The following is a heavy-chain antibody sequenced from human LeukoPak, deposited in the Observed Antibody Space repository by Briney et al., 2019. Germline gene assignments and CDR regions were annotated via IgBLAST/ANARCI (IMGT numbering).Heavy chain of an antibody. J-gene: IGHJ4*02. D-gene: IGHD5-12*01. Sequence: PSETLSLTCAVYGGSFSGYYWSWIRQPPGKGREWIGEINHSGSTKYNPSLKSRVTISVDTSKNQFSLKLSSVTAADTALYYCARYSGTKRDFDYWGQGTLVTVSS. CDR3: ARYSGTKRDFDY. V-gene: IGHV4-34*09. CDR1: GGSFSGYY. CDR2: INHSGST.